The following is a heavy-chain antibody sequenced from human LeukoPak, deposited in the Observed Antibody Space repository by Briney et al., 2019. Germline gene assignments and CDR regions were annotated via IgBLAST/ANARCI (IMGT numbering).Heavy chain of an antibody. CDR1: GGSFSGYY. V-gene: IGHV4-34*01. J-gene: IGHJ5*02. CDR3: ARHYGP. Sequence: SETLSLTCAVYGGSFSGYYWSWIRRPPGKGLEWIGSIYDSGSTYYNPSLKSRVTISVDTSKNQFSLKLNSVTAADTAVYYCARHYGPWGQGTLVTVSS. CDR2: IYDSGST. D-gene: IGHD3-16*01.